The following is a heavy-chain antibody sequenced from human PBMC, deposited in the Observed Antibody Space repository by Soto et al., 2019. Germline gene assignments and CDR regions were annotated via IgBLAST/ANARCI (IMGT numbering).Heavy chain of an antibody. Sequence: SETLSHSCTVSGGSVSSSSYYWGWVRQPPGKGLEWIGSVYYSGSTYYNPSLESRVNISVDKSKNQISLNLSSLTAADTAVYYCARQVYCSGASCYSRPYDAFDIWGQGTMVTVSS. CDR3: ARQVYCSGASCYSRPYDAFDI. CDR1: GGSVSSSSYY. V-gene: IGHV4-39*01. D-gene: IGHD2-15*01. CDR2: VYYSGST. J-gene: IGHJ3*02.